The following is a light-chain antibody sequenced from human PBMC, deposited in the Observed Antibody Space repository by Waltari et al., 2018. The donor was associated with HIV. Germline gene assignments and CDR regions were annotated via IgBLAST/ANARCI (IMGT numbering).Light chain of an antibody. J-gene: IGLJ1*01. CDR1: SSNVGSDDL. Sequence: QSALTQPASVSGSPGQSITIPCTGTSSNVGSDDLVACYQQHPGEAPKLIIYEVTKRPSGVSNRFSGSKSGNTASLTISGLQAEDEADYYCCSCPRSGIRYVFGTGTKVTVL. V-gene: IGLV2-23*02. CDR2: EVT. CDR3: CSCPRSGIRYV.